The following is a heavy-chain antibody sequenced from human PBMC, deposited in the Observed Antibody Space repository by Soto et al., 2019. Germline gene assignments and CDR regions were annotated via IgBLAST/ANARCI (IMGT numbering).Heavy chain of an antibody. CDR2: VYYSGGA. Sequence: ETLSLTCAVSGVSIHNSHSFWGWIRQPPGKGLEFIANVYYSGGAHYNPSFKSRVTISVDTATNQVSLRMSSVTAADTAVYFCGRVVEGATRHTDFDSWGQGTLVTVSS. D-gene: IGHD2-21*01. CDR1: GVSIHNSHSF. J-gene: IGHJ5*01. CDR3: GRVVEGATRHTDFDS. V-gene: IGHV4-39*01.